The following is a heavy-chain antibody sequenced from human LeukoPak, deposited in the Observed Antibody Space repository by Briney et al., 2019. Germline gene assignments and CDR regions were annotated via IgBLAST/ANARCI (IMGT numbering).Heavy chain of an antibody. CDR1: GFTFSSYS. CDR3: ARAHNWKYGTFDS. J-gene: IGHJ4*02. V-gene: IGHV3-21*01. CDR2: ISSSSSYI. Sequence: GGSLRLSCGASGFTFSSYSMNWVRQAPGKGLEWVSCISSSSSYIYYADSVKGRFTISRDNAKNSLYLQMNSLRAEDTAVYYCARAHNWKYGTFDSWGQGTLVTVSS. D-gene: IGHD1-20*01.